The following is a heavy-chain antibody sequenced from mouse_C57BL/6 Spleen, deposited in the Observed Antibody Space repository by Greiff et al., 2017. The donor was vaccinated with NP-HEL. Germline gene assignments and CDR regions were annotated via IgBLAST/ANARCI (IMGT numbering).Heavy chain of an antibody. CDR1: GYTFTSYW. Sequence: VQLQQPGAELVRPGSSVKLSCKASGYTFTSYWMHWVKQRPIQGLEWIGNIDPSDSETHYNQKFKDKATLTVDKSSSTAYMQLSSLTSEDSAVYYCARDYGSGGFAYWGQGTLVTVSA. J-gene: IGHJ3*01. CDR3: ARDYGSGGFAY. CDR2: IDPSDSET. V-gene: IGHV1-52*01. D-gene: IGHD1-1*01.